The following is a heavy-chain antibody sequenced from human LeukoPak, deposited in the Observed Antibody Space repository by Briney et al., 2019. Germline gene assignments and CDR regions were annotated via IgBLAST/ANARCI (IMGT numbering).Heavy chain of an antibody. CDR3: ARRLGLYGSGSYYSEDHDAFDI. J-gene: IGHJ3*02. CDR2: IYYSGST. V-gene: IGHV4-39*01. D-gene: IGHD3-10*01. Sequence: SETLSLTCTVSGVSISSSSYYWGWIRQPPGKGLEWIGSIYYSGSTYYNPSLKSRVTISVDTSKNQFSLKLSSVTAADTAVYYCARRLGLYGSGSYYSEDHDAFDIWGQGTMVTVSS. CDR1: GVSISSSSYY.